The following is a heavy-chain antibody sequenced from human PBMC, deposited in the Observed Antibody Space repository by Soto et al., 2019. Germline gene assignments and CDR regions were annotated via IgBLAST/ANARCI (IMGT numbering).Heavy chain of an antibody. V-gene: IGHV3-74*01. D-gene: IGHD1-26*01. CDR3: GRGGSFSGY. CDR1: RFTFSNYW. J-gene: IGHJ4*02. CDR2: INSDGSST. Sequence: EVQLVESGGGLVQPGGSLRLSCAASRFTFSNYWMQWVRQAPGKGLVWLSRINSDGSSTSYADTVQGRFTISRDNAKNTLYLQMNSQRAEDTSVYYCGRGGSFSGYWGQGTLVTVSS.